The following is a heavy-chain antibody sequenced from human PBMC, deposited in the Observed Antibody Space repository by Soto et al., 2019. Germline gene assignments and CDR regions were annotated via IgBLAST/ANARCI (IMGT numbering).Heavy chain of an antibody. CDR2: THYRSKWYN. CDR3: ARGEQYSGSISDY. CDR1: GDTVSSNSAA. Sequence: SQTLSLTCAISGDTVSSNSAAWNWIRQSPSRGLEWLGRTHYRSKWYNDYAVSVKSRITINPDTSKNQYSLQLNSVTPEDTAVYFCARGEQYSGSISDYWGQGTLVTVSS. J-gene: IGHJ4*01. D-gene: IGHD1-26*01. V-gene: IGHV6-1*01.